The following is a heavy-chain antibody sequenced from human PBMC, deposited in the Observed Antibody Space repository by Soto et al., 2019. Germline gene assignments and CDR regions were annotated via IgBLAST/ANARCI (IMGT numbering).Heavy chain of an antibody. J-gene: IGHJ4*02. Sequence: GSLRLSCAASGFTFDDFGMSWVREAPGKGLEWVAGINWNGATIGYADSVKGRFTISRDNAKNSLYLQMSSLRAEDTALYYCARSNYYDDYWSPYDYWGQGTLVTVSS. CDR2: INWNGATI. V-gene: IGHV3-20*04. CDR1: GFTFDDFG. D-gene: IGHD3-3*01. CDR3: ARSNYYDDYWSPYDY.